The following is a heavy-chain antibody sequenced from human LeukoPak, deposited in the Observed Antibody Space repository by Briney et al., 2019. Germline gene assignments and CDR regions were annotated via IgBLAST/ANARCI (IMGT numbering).Heavy chain of an antibody. CDR1: GFTFSNAW. J-gene: IGHJ4*02. D-gene: IGHD6-13*01. Sequence: PGGSLRLSCAGSGFTFSNAWMSWVRQAPGKGLEWVGRMKSKTDGGTTDYAAPVKGRFTISRDDSKNTLYLQMNSLRAADTAVYYCARGAAAGPYYFDSWGQGALVTVSS. CDR3: ARGAAAGPYYFDS. CDR2: MKSKTDGGTT. V-gene: IGHV3-15*01.